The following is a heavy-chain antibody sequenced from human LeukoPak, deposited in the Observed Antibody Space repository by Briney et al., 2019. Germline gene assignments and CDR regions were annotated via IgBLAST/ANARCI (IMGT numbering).Heavy chain of an antibody. CDR2: IALRGQA. CDR1: GDSTISTNR. Sequence: SETPSLSPGDPGDSTISTNRWSGARQPPGQGLEWIGQIALRGQAHYTPTHSRRVTTSLDESRNQLSLNLTSVTAADTAIYYCSRESGAFCALGYWGQGTLVIV. D-gene: IGHD1-26*01. V-gene: IGHV4/OR15-8*02. J-gene: IGHJ4*02. CDR3: SRESGAFCALGY.